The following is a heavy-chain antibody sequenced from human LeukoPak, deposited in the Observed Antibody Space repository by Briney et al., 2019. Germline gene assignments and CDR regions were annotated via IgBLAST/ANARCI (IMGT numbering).Heavy chain of an antibody. Sequence: SETLSLTCSVSGGSFSTYYWNWIRQPAGKGLEWVGRIHTSGNTNYNPSLKSRVTMSVDTSKNQFSLNLTSVTAADTAVYYCAREYSNTAGLTRLFDFWGQGNVVTVSS. CDR2: IHTSGNT. V-gene: IGHV4-4*07. CDR3: AREYSNTAGLTRLFDF. D-gene: IGHD6-13*01. J-gene: IGHJ4*02. CDR1: GGSFSTYY.